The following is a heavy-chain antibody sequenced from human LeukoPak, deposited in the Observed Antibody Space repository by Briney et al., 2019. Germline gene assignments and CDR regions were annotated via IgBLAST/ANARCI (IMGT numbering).Heavy chain of an antibody. CDR1: GFTFSDFA. V-gene: IGHV3-33*06. CDR3: AKDSGITGLQRPFDY. CDR2: TWFDGSSE. Sequence: PGGSLRLSCATSGFTFSDFAMHWVRQTPGKGLEWGALTWFDGSSEYYADSVKGRFTISRDNSKNTLHLQMSSLRAEDTAVYFCAKDSGITGLQRPFDYWGQGTLVTVSS. D-gene: IGHD1-20*01. J-gene: IGHJ4*02.